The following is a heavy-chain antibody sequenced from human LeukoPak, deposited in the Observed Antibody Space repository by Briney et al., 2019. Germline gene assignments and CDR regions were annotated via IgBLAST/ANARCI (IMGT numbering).Heavy chain of an antibody. V-gene: IGHV4-39*01. CDR3: ARGRRDGYNLEYFDK. D-gene: IGHD5-24*01. CDR2: IYYSGST. CDR1: GVSISSSNSY. Sequence: SETLSLTCTVSGVSISSSNSYWGWIRQPPGKGLEWIGSIYYSGSTYYNPSLKSRVTISVDTSKNQFSLKLSSVTAADTAVYYCARGRRDGYNLEYFDKWGQGTLVTVSS. J-gene: IGHJ4*02.